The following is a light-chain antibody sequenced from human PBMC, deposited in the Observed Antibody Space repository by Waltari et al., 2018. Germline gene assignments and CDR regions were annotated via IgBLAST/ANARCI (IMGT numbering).Light chain of an antibody. J-gene: IGKJ4*01. CDR1: QSVAGNY. V-gene: IGKV3-20*01. CDR3: QQYGSSHYDSSPFT. CDR2: GSS. Sequence: PGERATLSCRASQSVAGNYLAWYQQKPGQAPRLLIYGSSTRATGIPDRFSGSGSGTYFTLTISRLEPEDFAVYHCQQYGSSHYDSSPFTFGGGTKVEIK.